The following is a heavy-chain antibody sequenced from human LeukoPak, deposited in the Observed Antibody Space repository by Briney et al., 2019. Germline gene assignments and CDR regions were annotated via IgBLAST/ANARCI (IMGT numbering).Heavy chain of an antibody. Sequence: SETLSLTCTVSGGSISSYYWSWIRQPPGKGLEWIGYIYYSGSTYYNPSLKSRVTISVDTSKNQFSLKLSSVTAADTAVYYCARDYDSSGYFDYWGQGTLVTVSS. D-gene: IGHD3-22*01. CDR2: IYYSGST. J-gene: IGHJ4*02. CDR3: ARDYDSSGYFDY. CDR1: GGSISSYY. V-gene: IGHV4-59*12.